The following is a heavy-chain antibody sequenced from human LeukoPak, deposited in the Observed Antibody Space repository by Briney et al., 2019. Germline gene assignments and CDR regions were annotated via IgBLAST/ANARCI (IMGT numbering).Heavy chain of an antibody. J-gene: IGHJ4*02. V-gene: IGHV4-39*01. CDR2: IYYSGSS. Sequence: SETLSLTCTVSGGSISSSSYYWGWIRQPPGQGLEWIGNIYYSGSSYYNPSLKSRVTISVDTSKNQFSLKLSSVTAADTAVYYCASLLYDYVWGSYHTDYWGQGTLVTVSS. D-gene: IGHD3-16*02. CDR1: GGSISSSSYY. CDR3: ASLLYDYVWGSYHTDY.